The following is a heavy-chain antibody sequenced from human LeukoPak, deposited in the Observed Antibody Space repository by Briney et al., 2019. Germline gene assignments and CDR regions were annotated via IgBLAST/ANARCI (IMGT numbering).Heavy chain of an antibody. CDR1: GFSFSIYS. J-gene: IGHJ4*02. CDR2: ISSSSNTI. Sequence: PGGSLRLSCAASGFSFSIYSMNWVRQAPGKGLEWVSYISSSSNTIYYADSVKGRFTISRDNAKNSLYLQMNSQRDEDTAVYYCARDTGDWVDYWGQGTLVTVSS. CDR3: ARDTGDWVDY. D-gene: IGHD7-27*01. V-gene: IGHV3-48*02.